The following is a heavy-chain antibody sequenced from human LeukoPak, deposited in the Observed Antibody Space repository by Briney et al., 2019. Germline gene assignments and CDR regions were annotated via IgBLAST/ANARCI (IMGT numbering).Heavy chain of an antibody. V-gene: IGHV3-23*01. CDR2: ISGSGGST. CDR3: AKKRSDYYDSSGPFDY. CDR1: GFTFSSYA. J-gene: IGHJ4*02. Sequence: GGSLRLSCAASGFTFSSYAMSWVRQAPGKGLEWVSAISGSGGSTYYADSMKGRFTISRDNSKNTLYLQMNSLRAEDTAVYYCAKKRSDYYDSSGPFDYWGQGTLVTVSS. D-gene: IGHD3-22*01.